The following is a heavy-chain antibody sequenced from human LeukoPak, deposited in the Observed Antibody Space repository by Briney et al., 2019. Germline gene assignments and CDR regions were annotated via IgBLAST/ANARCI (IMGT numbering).Heavy chain of an antibody. J-gene: IGHJ4*02. D-gene: IGHD3-10*01. CDR3: ARDGGSGNPRFDS. CDR2: IYSGGKT. Sequence: PGGSLRLSCAASGFTFSTYSMNWVRQAPGKGLEWVSVIYSGGKTYYADSVKGRFTISRDNSKNTLYLQMNSLRAEDTAVYYCARDGGSGNPRFDSWGQGTLVTVSS. V-gene: IGHV3-53*01. CDR1: GFTFSTYS.